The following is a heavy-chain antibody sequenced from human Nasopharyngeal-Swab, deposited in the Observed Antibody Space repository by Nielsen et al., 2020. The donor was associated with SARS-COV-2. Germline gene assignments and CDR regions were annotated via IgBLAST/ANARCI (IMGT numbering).Heavy chain of an antibody. CDR2: ISYDGSNK. J-gene: IGHJ4*02. Sequence: GESLKISCVASGFTFSSYAMHWVRQAPGKGLEWVAVISYDGSNKYYADSVKGRFTISRDNSKNTLYLQMNSLRAEDTAVYYCAGTSGDYWGQGTLVTVSS. V-gene: IGHV3-30-3*01. CDR3: AGTSGDY. CDR1: GFTFSSYA.